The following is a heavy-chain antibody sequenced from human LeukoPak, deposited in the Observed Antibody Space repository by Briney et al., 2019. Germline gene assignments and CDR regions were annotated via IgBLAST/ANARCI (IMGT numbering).Heavy chain of an antibody. V-gene: IGHV1-46*01. CDR1: GGTFSSYA. J-gene: IGHJ4*02. D-gene: IGHD3-22*01. CDR2: INPSGGRT. CDR3: ARDPKDDTSGYYYFDS. Sequence: SVKVSCKASGGTFSSYAISWVRQAPGQGLEWMGVINPSGGRTSYAQKFQGRVTMTRDMSTSTVYMELSSLRSEDTAVYYCARDPKDDTSGYYYFDSWGQGTLVTVSS.